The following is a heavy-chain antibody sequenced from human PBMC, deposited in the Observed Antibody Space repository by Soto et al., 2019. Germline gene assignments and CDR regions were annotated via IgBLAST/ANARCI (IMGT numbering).Heavy chain of an antibody. CDR1: VYTFTSYG. Sequence: QVQLVQSGADLKKPGASVKVSCKASVYTFTSYGISWVRQAPGQGLGWMGWISAYHGNTNYAKKLQGRVTMTTDTSTSTAYMELRSLRSDDTAVYYCARVGIYCSGGSCYGDYWGQGTLVTVSS. V-gene: IGHV1-18*01. CDR2: ISAYHGNT. J-gene: IGHJ4*02. CDR3: ARVGIYCSGGSCYGDY. D-gene: IGHD2-15*01.